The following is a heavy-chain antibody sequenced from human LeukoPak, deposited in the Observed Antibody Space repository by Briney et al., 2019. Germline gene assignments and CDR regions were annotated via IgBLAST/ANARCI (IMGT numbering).Heavy chain of an antibody. CDR2: INPSGGST. V-gene: IGHV1-46*01. CDR3: AREMATMAYYYYMDV. CDR1: GYTFTSYY. J-gene: IGHJ6*03. D-gene: IGHD5-24*01. Sequence: ASVKVSCKASGYTFTSYYMHWVRQAPGQGLEWMGIINPSGGSTSYAQKFQGRVTMTRDMSTSTVYMELSSLRSEDTAVYYCAREMATMAYYYYMDVWGKGTTVTVSS.